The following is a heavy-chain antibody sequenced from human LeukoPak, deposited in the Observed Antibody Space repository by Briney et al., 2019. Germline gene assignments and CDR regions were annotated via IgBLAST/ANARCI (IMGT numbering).Heavy chain of an antibody. Sequence: GGSLRLSCAGSGFTFSSYWMNWVRQAPGKGLEWVAIIKKDGNEAFYVGSVKGRFTIPRDNVENSLYLQMNSLRVEDTAAYYCMGGHGWLPENWGQGTLVTVSS. D-gene: IGHD3-22*01. CDR1: GFTFSSYW. CDR3: MGGHGWLPEN. CDR2: IKKDGNEA. V-gene: IGHV3-7*01. J-gene: IGHJ4*02.